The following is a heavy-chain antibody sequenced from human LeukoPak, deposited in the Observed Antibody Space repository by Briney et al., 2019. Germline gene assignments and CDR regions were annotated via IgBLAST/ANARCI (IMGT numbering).Heavy chain of an antibody. CDR1: GFGFTNYA. V-gene: IGHV3-23*01. Sequence: GGSLRLSCAASGFGFTNYAMNWVRQAPGKGLEWVSTISGSGIVTYYADSVKGRFTISRDNSKNTLYLQMNSLRAEDTAVYYCARFSRDFPAYNWFDPWGQGTLVTVSS. D-gene: IGHD2-2*01. CDR2: ISGSGIVT. CDR3: ARFSRDFPAYNWFDP. J-gene: IGHJ5*02.